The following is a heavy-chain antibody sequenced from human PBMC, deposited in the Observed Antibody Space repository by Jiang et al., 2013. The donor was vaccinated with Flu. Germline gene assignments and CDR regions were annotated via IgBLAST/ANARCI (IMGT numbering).Heavy chain of an antibody. Sequence: GPGLVKPSETLSLTCTVSGGSISSSSYYWGWIRQPPGKGLEWIGSIYYSGSTYYNPSLKSRVTISVDTSKNQFSLKLSSVTAADTAVYYCARLPYCSSTSCYSMGPTFPDYWGQGTLVTVSS. D-gene: IGHD2-2*01. J-gene: IGHJ4*02. CDR2: IYYSGST. CDR3: ARLPYCSSTSCYSMGPTFPDY. V-gene: IGHV4-39*01. CDR1: GGSISSSSYY.